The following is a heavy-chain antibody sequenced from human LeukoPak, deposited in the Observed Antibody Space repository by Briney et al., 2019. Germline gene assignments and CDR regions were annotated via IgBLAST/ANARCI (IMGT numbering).Heavy chain of an antibody. CDR2: MNPNSGNT. CDR3: ARDFRHYGSGSYRWFDP. D-gene: IGHD3-10*01. CDR1: GYTFTSYD. J-gene: IGHJ5*02. V-gene: IGHV1-8*01. Sequence: ASVKVSCKASGYTFTSYDINWVRQATGQGLEWMGWMNPNSGNTGYAQKFQGRVTMTRNASISTAYMELSSLRSEDTAVYYCARDFRHYGSGSYRWFDPWGQGTLVTVSS.